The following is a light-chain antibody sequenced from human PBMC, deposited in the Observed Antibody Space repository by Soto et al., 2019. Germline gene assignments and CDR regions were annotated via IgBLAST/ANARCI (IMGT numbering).Light chain of an antibody. CDR3: QQYGSSSWT. J-gene: IGKJ1*01. CDR1: QSVSSTY. Sequence: EVVLTQSPGTLSLSPGERATLSCRASQSVSSTYLAWYQQQPGQAPRLLIYGASNRATGIPDRFSGSGSGTDFTLTISRLEPEDFAVYYCQQYGSSSWTFXQGTKVDIK. CDR2: GAS. V-gene: IGKV3-20*01.